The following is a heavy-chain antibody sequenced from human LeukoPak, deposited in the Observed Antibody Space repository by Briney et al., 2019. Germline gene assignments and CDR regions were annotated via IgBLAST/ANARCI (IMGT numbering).Heavy chain of an antibody. Sequence: PGGSLRLSCAASGFTFSSYGIHWVRQAPGKGLEWVAIISYDGSNKYYADSVKGRFTISRDNSKNTLYLQMNSLRAEDTAMYYCAKGGIVVSYFDYWGQGTLVTVSS. CDR1: GFTFSSYG. CDR3: AKGGIVVSYFDY. D-gene: IGHD3-22*01. J-gene: IGHJ4*02. V-gene: IGHV3-30*18. CDR2: ISYDGSNK.